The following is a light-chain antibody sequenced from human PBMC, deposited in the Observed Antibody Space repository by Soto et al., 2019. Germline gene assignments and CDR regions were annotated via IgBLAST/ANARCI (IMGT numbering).Light chain of an antibody. V-gene: IGLV2-14*01. J-gene: IGLJ3*02. Sequence: QSVLTQPASVSGSPGQSITISCTGTSSDVGSYKYVSWYQQHPGKAPKLMIFEVTNRPSGVSNRFSGSKSGNTASLTISGLQPEDEADYHCSSYTTSSTGVFGGGTKLTVL. CDR3: SSYTTSSTGV. CDR1: SSDVGSYKY. CDR2: EVT.